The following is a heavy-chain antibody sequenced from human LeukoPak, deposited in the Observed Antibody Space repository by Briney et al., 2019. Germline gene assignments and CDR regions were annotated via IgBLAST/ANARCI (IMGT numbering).Heavy chain of an antibody. CDR2: ISSSSSTI. CDR1: GFTFSSYS. Sequence: PGGSLRLSCAASGFTFSSYSMNWVRQAPGKGLEWVSYISSSSSTIYYADSVKGRFTISRDNAKNSLYLQMNSLRAEDTAVYYCARVGLWPDQESGAFDIWGQGTMVTVSS. CDR3: ARVGLWPDQESGAFDI. V-gene: IGHV3-48*01. J-gene: IGHJ3*02. D-gene: IGHD3-10*01.